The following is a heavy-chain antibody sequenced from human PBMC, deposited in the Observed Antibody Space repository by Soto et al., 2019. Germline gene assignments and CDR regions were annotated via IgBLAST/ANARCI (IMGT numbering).Heavy chain of an antibody. J-gene: IGHJ1*01. CDR3: ACEQQLATFQH. CDR1: GYTFTNYA. CDR2: INAGSGNT. D-gene: IGHD6-13*01. Sequence: QVQLVQSGAEVKKPGASVKVSCKASGYTFTNYAIHWVRQAPGQRLEWMGWINAGSGNTKYSQRFEGRVSITRDTSASTACMEMSSLTSEDTAVYYCACEQQLATFQHWGQGTLVTVSS. V-gene: IGHV1-3*01.